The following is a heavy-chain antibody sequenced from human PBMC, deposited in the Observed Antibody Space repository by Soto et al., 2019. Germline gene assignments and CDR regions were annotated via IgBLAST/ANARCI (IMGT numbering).Heavy chain of an antibody. V-gene: IGHV3-23*01. D-gene: IGHD3-9*01. CDR3: AKVAKYDVLTGYYKGPDYYGMDV. CDR2: ISGSGGST. CDR1: GFTFSIYS. J-gene: IGHJ6*02. Sequence: QLLESGGGLVQPGGSLRLSCAASGFTFSIYSMNWVRQAPGKGLEWVSLISGSGGSTHYADSVEGRFTISRDNSKKTLYMEMDSLRAEDTAVYYCAKVAKYDVLTGYYKGPDYYGMDVWGQGTTVTVSS.